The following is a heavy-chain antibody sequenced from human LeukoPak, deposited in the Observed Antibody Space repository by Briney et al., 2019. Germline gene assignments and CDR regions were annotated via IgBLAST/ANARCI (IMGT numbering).Heavy chain of an antibody. D-gene: IGHD3-16*02. J-gene: IGHJ5*02. CDR3: ARGGSYPNWFDP. Sequence: SETLSLTCTVSGGSISSSSYYWGWIRQPPGKGLEWIGSIYYSGSTYYNPSLKSRVTISVDTSKNQFSLKLSSVTAADTAEYYCARGGSYPNWFDPWGQGTLVTVSS. V-gene: IGHV4-39*07. CDR1: GGSISSSSYY. CDR2: IYYSGST.